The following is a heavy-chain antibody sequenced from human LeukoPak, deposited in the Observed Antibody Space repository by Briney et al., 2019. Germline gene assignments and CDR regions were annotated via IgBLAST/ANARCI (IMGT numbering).Heavy chain of an antibody. J-gene: IGHJ3*02. CDR1: GGSISSGGYY. D-gene: IGHD6-13*01. V-gene: IGHV4-31*01. Sequence: SQTLSLTCTVSGGSISSGGYYWNWIRQHPGKGLEWIGHIYYSGSTYYNPSLKSQITISVDTSKGQFSLKLSSVTAADTAVYYCARGTWCGTFDIWGQGTMVTVSS. CDR2: IYYSGST. CDR3: ARGTWCGTFDI.